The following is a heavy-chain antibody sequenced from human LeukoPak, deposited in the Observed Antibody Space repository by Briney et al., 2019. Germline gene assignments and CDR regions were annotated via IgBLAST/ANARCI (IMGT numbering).Heavy chain of an antibody. CDR3: ASNWNDDSLDAFDI. Sequence: SETLSLTCTVSGGSISSYYWGWVRQPPGKGLEWIGSIYYSGSTYYNPSLKSRVTISVDTSKNQFSLKLSSVTAADTAVYYCASNWNDDSLDAFDIWGQGTMVTVSS. V-gene: IGHV4-39*01. CDR1: GGSISSYY. D-gene: IGHD1-1*01. J-gene: IGHJ3*02. CDR2: IYYSGST.